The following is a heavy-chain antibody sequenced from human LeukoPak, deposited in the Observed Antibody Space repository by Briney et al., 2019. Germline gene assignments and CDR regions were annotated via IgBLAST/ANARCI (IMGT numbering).Heavy chain of an antibody. CDR3: ARWGSGRTYYFDY. CDR2: IYYSGST. D-gene: IGHD2-15*01. V-gene: IGHV4-59*12. CDR1: GGSISSYY. J-gene: IGHJ4*02. Sequence: SETLSLTCTVSGGSISSYYWSWIRQPPGKGLEWIGYIYYSGSTNYNPSLKSRVTISVDTSKNQFSLKLSSVTAADTAVYYCARWGSGRTYYFDYWGQGTLVTVSS.